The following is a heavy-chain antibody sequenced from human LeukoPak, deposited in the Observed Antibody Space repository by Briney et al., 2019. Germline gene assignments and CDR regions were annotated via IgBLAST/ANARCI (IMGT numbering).Heavy chain of an antibody. J-gene: IGHJ6*02. Sequence: GGSLRLSCAASGFSFSSYAMNWVRQAPGEGLEWVSGISGSGGSAYYADSVKGRFTISRDNSKNTLHLQMNSLRAEDTAVYYCAKRDIVGTRGVWGQGTSVTVSS. CDR3: AKRDIVGTRGV. D-gene: IGHD2-15*01. CDR1: GFSFSSYA. CDR2: ISGSGGSA. V-gene: IGHV3-23*01.